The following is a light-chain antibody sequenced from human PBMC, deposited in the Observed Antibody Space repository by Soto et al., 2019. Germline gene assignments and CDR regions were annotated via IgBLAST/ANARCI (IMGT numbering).Light chain of an antibody. V-gene: IGKV3D-20*01. J-gene: IGKJ1*01. Sequence: DIVLTQSPGTLSLSPGERATLYCGASQRVSGGFRAWYKEKPGLAPRLILYDTSFRATGIPDRFSGSGSGTDFTLTISRLDPEDFAVYYCQQYGSSASFGQGTKVDIK. CDR3: QQYGSSAS. CDR1: QRVSGGF. CDR2: DTS.